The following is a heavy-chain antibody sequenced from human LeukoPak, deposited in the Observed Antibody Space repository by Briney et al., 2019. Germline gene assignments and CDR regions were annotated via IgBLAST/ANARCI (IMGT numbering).Heavy chain of an antibody. CDR3: AAGGEIDYYFDY. J-gene: IGHJ4*02. V-gene: IGHV4-39*07. D-gene: IGHD2-21*01. CDR2: INYSGST. Sequence: SETLSLTCSVSGGSISSSSHYWGWIRQPPGKGLEWIGSINYSGSTFYNPSLKSRLTISVDTSKNQFSLKLSSVTAADTAVYYCAAGGEIDYYFDYWGQGTLVTVSS. CDR1: GGSISSSSHY.